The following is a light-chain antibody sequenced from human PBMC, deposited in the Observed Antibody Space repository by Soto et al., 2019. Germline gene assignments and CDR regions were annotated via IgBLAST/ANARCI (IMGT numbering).Light chain of an antibody. V-gene: IGLV2-14*01. Sequence: QSALTQPASVSGSPGQSITISCTGTSSDVGGYNYVSWYQQHPGKAPKLMIYEVSNRPSGVSNRFSGSKSGNTASLTISGLQAEDEADYYCSSYTSRNSCVFGGGTKVTVL. CDR3: SSYTSRNSCV. CDR2: EVS. CDR1: SSDVGGYNY. J-gene: IGLJ3*02.